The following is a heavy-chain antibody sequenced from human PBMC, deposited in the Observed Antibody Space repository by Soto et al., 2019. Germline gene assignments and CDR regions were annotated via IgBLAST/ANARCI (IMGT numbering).Heavy chain of an antibody. CDR1: GGTFSSYA. J-gene: IGHJ6*02. Sequence: QVQLVQSGAEVKKPGSSVKVSCKASGGTFSSYAISWVLQAPGHGLEWLGGIIPILGTANYAQKFQGRVTITADESTSTAYMELSSLRSEDTGVYYCARVIARHYYDSRQGLGGMDVWGQGTTVTVSS. D-gene: IGHD3-22*01. V-gene: IGHV1-69*01. CDR3: ARVIARHYYDSRQGLGGMDV. CDR2: IIPILGTA.